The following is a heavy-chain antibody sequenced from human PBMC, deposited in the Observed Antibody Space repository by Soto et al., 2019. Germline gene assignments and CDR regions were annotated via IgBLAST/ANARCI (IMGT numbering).Heavy chain of an antibody. J-gene: IGHJ6*02. Sequence: SVKVSCKASGGTFSSYAISWVRQAPGQGLEWMGGITPIFGTANYAQKFQGRVTITADESTSTAYMELSSLRSEDTAVYYCARNVVVVPAAIGGPWGYYYYGMDVWGQGTTVTVSS. V-gene: IGHV1-69*13. CDR2: ITPIFGTA. CDR1: GGTFSSYA. CDR3: ARNVVVVPAAIGGPWGYYYYGMDV. D-gene: IGHD2-2*01.